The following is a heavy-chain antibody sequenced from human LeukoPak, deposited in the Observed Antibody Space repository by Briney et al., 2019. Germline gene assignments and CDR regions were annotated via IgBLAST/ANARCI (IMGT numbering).Heavy chain of an antibody. CDR1: GGSISSGSYY. V-gene: IGHV4-61*02. CDR2: IYTSGST. CDR3: ARLSIAAGWRRQTNWFDP. D-gene: IGHD6-13*01. Sequence: SQTLSLTCTVSGGSISSGSYYWSWIRQPAGKGLEWIGRIYTSGSTNYNPSLKSRVTISVDTSKNQFSLKLSSVTAADTAVYYCARLSIAAGWRRQTNWFDPWGQGTLVTVSS. J-gene: IGHJ5*02.